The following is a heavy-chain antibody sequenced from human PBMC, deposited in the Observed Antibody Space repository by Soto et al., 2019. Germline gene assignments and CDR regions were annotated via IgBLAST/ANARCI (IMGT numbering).Heavy chain of an antibody. CDR2: VNHSGST. V-gene: IGHV4-34*01. Sequence: QVQLQQWGAGLLKPSETLSLTCAVYGGSFSGYYWSWIRQPPGKGLEWIGEVNHSGSTNYNPSLRSRVTISVDTSKNQFSLKLSSVTAADTAVYYCARLYSGSCLWGQGTLVTVSS. CDR1: GGSFSGYY. J-gene: IGHJ4*02. CDR3: ARLYSGSCL. D-gene: IGHD1-26*01.